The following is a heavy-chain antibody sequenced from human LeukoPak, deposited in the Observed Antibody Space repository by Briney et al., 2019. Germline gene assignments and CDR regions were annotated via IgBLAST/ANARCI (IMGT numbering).Heavy chain of an antibody. CDR3: AKSPLTPGYGESDAFDI. CDR2: ISGSGGST. D-gene: IGHD3-10*01. V-gene: IGHV3-23*01. CDR1: GFTFSSYA. Sequence: GGSLRLSCAASGFTFSSYAMSWVRQAPGKGLEWVSAISGSGGSTYYADSVKGRFTISRDNSKNTLYLQMNSLRAEDTAVYYCAKSPLTPGYGESDAFDIWGQGTMVTVSS. J-gene: IGHJ3*02.